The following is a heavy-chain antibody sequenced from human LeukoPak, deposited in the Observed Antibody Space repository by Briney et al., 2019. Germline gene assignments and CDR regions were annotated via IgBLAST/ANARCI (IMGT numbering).Heavy chain of an antibody. V-gene: IGHV3-43*01. CDR1: ALTCNDYT. Sequence: GGSLRLSCAASALTCNDYTMHWVRHAPGKGLEWLSLIRGDGGSTYYADSVKGRFTISRDNSKNSLYLPMNSLRTEDTALYYCATDMGYGDYVFDYWGQGTLVTVSS. D-gene: IGHD4-17*01. CDR3: ATDMGYGDYVFDY. CDR2: IRGDGGST. J-gene: IGHJ4*02.